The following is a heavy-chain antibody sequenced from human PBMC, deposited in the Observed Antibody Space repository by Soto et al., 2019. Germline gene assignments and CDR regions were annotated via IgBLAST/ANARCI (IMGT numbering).Heavy chain of an antibody. V-gene: IGHV4-30-4*01. Sequence: TLSITGTVSVGSISSGDYYWSWILQPPGKGLEWIGYIYYSGSTYYNPSLKSRVTISVDTSKNQFSLKLSSVTAADTAVYYCARAHIVVVTAIEWGQGTLVTVSS. CDR3: ARAHIVVVTAIE. D-gene: IGHD2-21*02. CDR2: IYYSGST. CDR1: VGSISSGDYY. J-gene: IGHJ4*02.